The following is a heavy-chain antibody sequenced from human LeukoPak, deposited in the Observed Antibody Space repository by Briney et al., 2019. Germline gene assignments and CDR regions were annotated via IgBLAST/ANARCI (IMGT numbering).Heavy chain of an antibody. CDR2: IYPGDSDT. D-gene: IGHD3-22*01. J-gene: IGHJ4*02. CDR1: GYSFTSYG. CDR3: ARPLYYYDSSGYYWDY. Sequence: GESLKISCKGSGYSFTSYGIGWVRQMPGKGLEWMGIIYPGDSDTRYSPSFQGQDTISADKSISTAYLQWSSLKASDTAMYYCARPLYYYDSSGYYWDYWGQGTLVTVSS. V-gene: IGHV5-51*01.